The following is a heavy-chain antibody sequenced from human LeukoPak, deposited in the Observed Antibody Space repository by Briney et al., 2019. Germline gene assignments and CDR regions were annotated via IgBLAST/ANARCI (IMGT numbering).Heavy chain of an antibody. J-gene: IGHJ5*02. Sequence: SVKVSCKASGYTFTGYYMHWVRQAPGQGLEWMGWINPNSGGTNYAQKFQGWVTMTRDTSISTAYMELSRLRSDDTAVYYCARAVVTQLNWFDPWGQGTLVTVSS. D-gene: IGHD4-23*01. CDR3: ARAVVTQLNWFDP. CDR2: INPNSGGT. CDR1: GYTFTGYY. V-gene: IGHV1-2*04.